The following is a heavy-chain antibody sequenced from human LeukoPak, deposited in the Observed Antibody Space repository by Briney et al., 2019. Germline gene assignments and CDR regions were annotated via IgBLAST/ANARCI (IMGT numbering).Heavy chain of an antibody. D-gene: IGHD6-19*01. CDR1: GFTFSSNY. CDR2: IYSGGST. CDR3: ARDLINSSGWYYFDY. Sequence: PGGSLRLSCAASGFTFSSNYMSWVRQAPGKGLEWVLVIYSGGSTYYADSVKGRFTISRDNSKNTLYLQMNSLRAEDTAVYYCARDLINSSGWYYFDYWGQGTLVTVSS. V-gene: IGHV3-66*01. J-gene: IGHJ4*02.